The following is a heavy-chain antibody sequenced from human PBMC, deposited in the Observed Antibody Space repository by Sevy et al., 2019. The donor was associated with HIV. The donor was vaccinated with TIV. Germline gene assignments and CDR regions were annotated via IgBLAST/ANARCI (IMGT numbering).Heavy chain of an antibody. V-gene: IGHV3-48*03. J-gene: IGHJ6*02. CDR3: ARTGIGISGLTGAMDV. D-gene: IGHD2-15*01. CDR1: GFSFTSYE. CDR2: ISSRGTTI. Sequence: GGSLRLSCAASGFSFTSYEINLVSQAPGKGLEWVSYISSRGTTIYYADSVKGRFTISRDNAKNSLFLQMNSLRADDTAVYYCARTGIGISGLTGAMDVWGQGTTVTVSS.